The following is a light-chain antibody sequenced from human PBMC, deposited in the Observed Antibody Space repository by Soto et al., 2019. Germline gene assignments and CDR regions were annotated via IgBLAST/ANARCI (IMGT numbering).Light chain of an antibody. CDR3: QHFGYPQWT. J-gene: IGKJ1*01. CDR2: ATS. V-gene: IGKV3D-15*01. Sequence: EIVMTQSPATLSVSPGERATLSCRASQSVGSDLAWYQQKPGQAPRLVIYATSTRAPGIPDRFSGSGSATDFSLIISRLEPEDSAVYYCQHFGYPQWTFGRGTKVDIK. CDR1: QSVGSD.